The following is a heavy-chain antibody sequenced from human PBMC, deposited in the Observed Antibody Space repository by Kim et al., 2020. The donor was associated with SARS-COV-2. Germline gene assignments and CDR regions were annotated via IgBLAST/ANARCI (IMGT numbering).Heavy chain of an antibody. Sequence: TLSLTCVISGDSLSSNTVAWSWIRQSPSSGLEWLGRTYYRSKWSSDYAVSVKSRIIINADPSKNQFSLHLNSVTPDDTATYYCVRYSGWYYFDYWGQGT. CDR1: GDSLSSNTVA. CDR3: VRYSGWYYFDY. V-gene: IGHV6-1*01. CDR2: TYYRSKWSS. D-gene: IGHD6-19*01. J-gene: IGHJ4*02.